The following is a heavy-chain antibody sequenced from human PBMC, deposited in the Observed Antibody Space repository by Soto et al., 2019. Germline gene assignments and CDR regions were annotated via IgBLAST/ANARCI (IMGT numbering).Heavy chain of an antibody. D-gene: IGHD3-16*01. Sequence: GGSLRLSCTASGFTFSSYAMSWVRQAPGKGLEWVSAISGSGGSTYYADSVKGRFTISRDNSKNTLYLQMNSLRAEDTAVYYCAKERLAGDLANWFDPWGQGTLVTVSS. V-gene: IGHV3-23*01. CDR1: GFTFSSYA. J-gene: IGHJ5*02. CDR3: AKERLAGDLANWFDP. CDR2: ISGSGGST.